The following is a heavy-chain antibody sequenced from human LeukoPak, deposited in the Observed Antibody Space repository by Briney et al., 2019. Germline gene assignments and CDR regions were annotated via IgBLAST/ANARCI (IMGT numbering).Heavy chain of an antibody. CDR3: ARDGYSSSSFVGWFDP. CDR1: GGTFSSYA. J-gene: IGHJ5*02. D-gene: IGHD6-6*01. CDR2: IIPIFGTA. Sequence: GASVKVSCKASGGTFSSYAISWVRQAPGQGLEWMGGIIPIFGTANYAQKFQGRVTITTDESTSTAYMELSSLRSEDTAVYYCARDGYSSSSFVGWFDPWGQGTLVTASS. V-gene: IGHV1-69*05.